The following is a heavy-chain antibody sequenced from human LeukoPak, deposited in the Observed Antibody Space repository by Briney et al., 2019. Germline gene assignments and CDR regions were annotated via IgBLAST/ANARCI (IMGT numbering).Heavy chain of an antibody. CDR1: GGSFSGYY. J-gene: IGHJ4*02. V-gene: IGHV4-34*01. CDR3: ARGEWLRSWFGY. CDR2: INHSGST. D-gene: IGHD5-12*01. Sequence: PSETLSLTCAVYGGSFSGYYWSWIRQPPGEGLEWIGEINHSGSTNYNPSLKSRVTISVDTSKNQFSLKLSSVTAADTAVYYCARGEWLRSWFGYWGQGTLVTVSS.